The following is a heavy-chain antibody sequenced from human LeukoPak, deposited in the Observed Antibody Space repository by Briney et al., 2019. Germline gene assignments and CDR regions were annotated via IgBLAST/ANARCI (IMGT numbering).Heavy chain of an antibody. V-gene: IGHV1-46*01. CDR3: ARGVGRYYYDSSGNPRWFDP. CDR1: GYTFTSYY. J-gene: IGHJ5*02. Sequence: GASVKVSCKASGYTFTSYYMHWVRQAPGQGLEWMGIINPSGGSTSYAQKFQGRVTMTRDTSTSTVYMELSSLRSEDTAVYYCARGVGRYYYDSSGNPRWFDPWGQGTLVTVSS. D-gene: IGHD3-22*01. CDR2: INPSGGST.